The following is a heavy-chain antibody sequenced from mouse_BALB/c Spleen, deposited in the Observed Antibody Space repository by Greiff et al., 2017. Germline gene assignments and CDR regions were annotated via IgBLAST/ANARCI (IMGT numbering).Heavy chain of an antibody. CDR1: GYTFTSYW. CDR3: ARGSSGYEDWFAY. V-gene: IGHV1-87*01. D-gene: IGHD3-1*01. Sequence: LQESGAELARPGASVKLSCKASGYTFTSYWMQWVKQRPGQGLEWIGAIYPGDGDTRYTQKFKGKATLTADKSSSTAYMQLSSLASEDSAVYYCARGSSGYEDWFAYWGQGTLVTVSA. J-gene: IGHJ3*01. CDR2: IYPGDGDT.